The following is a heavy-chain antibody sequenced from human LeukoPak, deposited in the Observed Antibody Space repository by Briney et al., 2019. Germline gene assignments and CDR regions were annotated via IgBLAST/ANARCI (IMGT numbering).Heavy chain of an antibody. Sequence: GGSLRLSCAASGFIFSDYSMNWVRQAPGKGLEWVSYIRSTTISYADSVKGRFTISRDNAKNSLFLHMNSLRDEDTAVYYCAREGYDYVWGSYRYLGGAFDIWGQGTMVTVSS. J-gene: IGHJ3*02. CDR3: AREGYDYVWGSYRYLGGAFDI. D-gene: IGHD3-16*02. CDR2: IRSTTI. V-gene: IGHV3-48*02. CDR1: GFIFSDYS.